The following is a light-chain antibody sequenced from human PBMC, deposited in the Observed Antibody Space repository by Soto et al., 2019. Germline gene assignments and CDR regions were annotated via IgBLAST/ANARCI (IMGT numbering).Light chain of an antibody. CDR1: SSDVGGYNY. CDR2: DVN. Sequence: QSVLTQPASVSGSPGQSITISCTGTSSDVGGYNYVSWYQQHPGKAPKLMIYDVNNRPSGVSNRFSGSKSGNTAFLTISGLQAEDEADYYCSSYTTSTTGVFGGGTKLTVL. J-gene: IGLJ2*01. CDR3: SSYTTSTTGV. V-gene: IGLV2-14*01.